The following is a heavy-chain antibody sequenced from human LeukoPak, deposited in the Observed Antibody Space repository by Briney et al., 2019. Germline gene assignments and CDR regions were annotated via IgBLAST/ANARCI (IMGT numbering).Heavy chain of an antibody. J-gene: IGHJ6*02. CDR2: IYYSGST. D-gene: IGHD2-2*01. CDR1: GGSISSGGYY. Sequence: SETLSLTCTVSGGSISSGGYYWSWIRQPPGKGLEWIGYIYYSGSTYYNPSLKSRVTISVDTSKNQFSLKLSSVTAADTAVYYCARSPYCSSTSCYLTYYYYGMDVWGQGTTVTVSS. CDR3: ARSPYCSSTSCYLTYYYYGMDV. V-gene: IGHV4-31*03.